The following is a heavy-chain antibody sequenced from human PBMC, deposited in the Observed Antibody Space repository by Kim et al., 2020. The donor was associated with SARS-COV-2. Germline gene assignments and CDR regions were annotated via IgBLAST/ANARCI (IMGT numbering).Heavy chain of an antibody. CDR2: IKSKAAGGAT. J-gene: IGHJ4*02. CDR1: GFTFTNAW. D-gene: IGHD5-12*01. V-gene: IGHV3-15*01. Sequence: GGSLRLSCAASGFTFTNAWMNWVRQAPGKGLEWVGHIKSKAAGGATDYSAAVKGRFSISRDDSKNTLYLQMNRLKTEDTAVYYCTTYYNAYDHYFDYWGQGTLVTVSS. CDR3: TTYYNAYDHYFDY.